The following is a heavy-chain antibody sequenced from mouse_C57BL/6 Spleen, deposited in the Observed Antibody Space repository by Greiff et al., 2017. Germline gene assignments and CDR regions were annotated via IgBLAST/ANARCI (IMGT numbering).Heavy chain of an antibody. Sequence: EVQLQQSGPELVKPGASVKISCKASGYTFTDYYMNWVKQSHGKSLEWIGDINPNNGGTSYNQQFKGKATLTVDKSSSTAYMELRSLTSEDSAGYYCARGGYEFAYWGQGNLVTGSA. CDR1: GYTFTDYY. CDR2: INPNNGGT. CDR3: ARGGYEFAY. V-gene: IGHV1-26*01. J-gene: IGHJ3*01. D-gene: IGHD2-2*01.